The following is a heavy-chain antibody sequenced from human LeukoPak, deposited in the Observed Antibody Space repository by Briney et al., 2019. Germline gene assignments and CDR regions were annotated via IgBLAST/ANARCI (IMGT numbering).Heavy chain of an antibody. V-gene: IGHV3-30*18. D-gene: IGHD5-18*01. CDR2: ISYDGSNK. CDR1: GFTFSSYS. CDR3: AKDGGAYSYDSD. J-gene: IGHJ4*02. Sequence: GGSLRLSCAASGFTFSSYSMNWVRQAPGKGLEWVAVISYDGSNKYYADSVKGRFTISRDNSKNTLYLQMNSLRADDTAVYYCAKDGGAYSYDSDWGQGTLVTVSS.